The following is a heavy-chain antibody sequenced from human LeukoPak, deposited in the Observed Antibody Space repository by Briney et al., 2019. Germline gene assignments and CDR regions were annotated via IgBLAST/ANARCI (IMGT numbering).Heavy chain of an antibody. D-gene: IGHD4-17*01. V-gene: IGHV3-23*01. CDR3: AKVTVPPVSGLNY. Sequence: QTGGSLRLSCAASGFTFSSYVMSWVRQAPGKGLEWVSAISGSGGRTYYADSVKGRFIIFRDTPKNTLYLQMNSLRAEDTAVYYCAKVTVPPVSGLNYWGQGTLVTVSS. CDR2: ISGSGGRT. J-gene: IGHJ4*02. CDR1: GFTFSSYV.